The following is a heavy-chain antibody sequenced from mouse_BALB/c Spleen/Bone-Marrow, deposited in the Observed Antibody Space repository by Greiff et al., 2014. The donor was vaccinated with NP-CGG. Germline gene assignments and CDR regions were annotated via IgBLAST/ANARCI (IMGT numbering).Heavy chain of an antibody. J-gene: IGHJ4*01. CDR1: GYTFTSFY. V-gene: IGHV1S56*01. D-gene: IGHD2-4*01. Sequence: QVQLQQSGPELVKPGASVRISCKASGYTFTSFYIYWVRQRPGQGLEWIGWIYPGDFTTKYNEKFKGKATLTADKSSTTASVQLSSLTSEDSAVYFCARKSQRAYDSMIYWGQGTSVTVSS. CDR3: ARKSQRAYDSMIY. CDR2: IYPGDFTT.